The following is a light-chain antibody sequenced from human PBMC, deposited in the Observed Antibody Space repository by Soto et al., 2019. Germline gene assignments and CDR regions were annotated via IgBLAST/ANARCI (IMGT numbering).Light chain of an antibody. J-gene: IGKJ1*01. Sequence: DIQMTQSPSTLSASVGDRVTITCRASQSISSWWAWYQQKPGKAPKLLIYKASSLESGVPSRFSGSGSGTEFTLTISSLQPDDFATYYCQQYNSRETFGQGTKVEIK. CDR1: QSISSW. V-gene: IGKV1-5*03. CDR2: KAS. CDR3: QQYNSRET.